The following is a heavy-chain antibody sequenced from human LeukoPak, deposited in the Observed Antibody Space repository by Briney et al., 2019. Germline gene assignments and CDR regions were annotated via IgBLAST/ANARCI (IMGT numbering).Heavy chain of an antibody. J-gene: IGHJ3*02. CDR2: INPSGGST. Sequence: GASVKVSCKASGYTFTSYYMHWVRQAPGQGLEWMGIINPSGGSTSYAQKFQGRVTMARDTSTSTVYMELSSLRSEDTAVYYCARARSRDGLYNIDDAFDIWGQGTMVTVSS. CDR1: GYTFTSYY. CDR3: ARARSRDGLYNIDDAFDI. V-gene: IGHV1-46*01. D-gene: IGHD5-24*01.